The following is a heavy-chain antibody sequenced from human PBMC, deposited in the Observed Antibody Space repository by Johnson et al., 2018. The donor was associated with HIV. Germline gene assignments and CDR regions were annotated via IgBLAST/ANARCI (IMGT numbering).Heavy chain of an antibody. CDR2: IRYDGSNK. Sequence: QMLLVESGGGLVQPGGSLRLSCAASGFTFSSYAMSWVRQAPGKGLEWVAFIRYDGSNKYYADSVKGRFTISRDNSKNTLYLQMNSLRAEDTALYYCARGGYCTGGDCYPHDAFDIWGQGTMVTVSS. CDR3: ARGGYCTGGDCYPHDAFDI. V-gene: IGHV3-30*02. D-gene: IGHD2-8*02. CDR1: GFTFSSYA. J-gene: IGHJ3*02.